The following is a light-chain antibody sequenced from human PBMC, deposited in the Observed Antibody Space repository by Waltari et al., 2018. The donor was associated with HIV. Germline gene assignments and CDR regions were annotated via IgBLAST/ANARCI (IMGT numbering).Light chain of an antibody. CDR2: EVS. V-gene: IGLV2-14*03. CDR1: NNDIGGYHY. Sequence: QSALTQPASVSGSPGQSVTISCIDTNNDIGGYHYVSWYQQHADKAPKLLIYEVSNRPSGVSHRFSGSRSGNTASLTVSGLRAEDEADYYCSSYTSNTTVVFGGGTKLTVL. J-gene: IGLJ2*01. CDR3: SSYTSNTTVV.